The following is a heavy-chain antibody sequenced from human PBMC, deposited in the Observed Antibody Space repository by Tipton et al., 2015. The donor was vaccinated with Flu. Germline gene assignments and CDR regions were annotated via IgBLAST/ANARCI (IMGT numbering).Heavy chain of an antibody. CDR1: GFTFSDDY. V-gene: IGHV3-11*01. Sequence: GPLRLSCAASGFTFSDDYMSWIRQPPGKGLEWVSHISSGGTTTNYADSVKGRFTISRDNTKNSLYLQMNSLRAEDTAVYYCTRRDFSNYVSDPKNWFDPWGQGTLVTVSS. CDR2: ISSGGTTT. CDR3: TRRDFSNYVSDPKNWFDP. J-gene: IGHJ5*02. D-gene: IGHD4-11*01.